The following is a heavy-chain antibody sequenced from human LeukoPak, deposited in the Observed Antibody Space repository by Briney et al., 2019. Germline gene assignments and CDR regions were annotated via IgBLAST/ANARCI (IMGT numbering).Heavy chain of an antibody. CDR1: GGSISSSSYY. CDR2: IYYSGST. CDR3: ARRYSSGWHYFDY. J-gene: IGHJ4*02. V-gene: IGHV4-39*01. Sequence: SETLSLTFTVSGGSISSSSYYWGWIRQPPGKGLEWIGSIYYSGSTYYNPSLKSRVTISVDTSKNQFSLKLSSVTAADTAVYYCARRYSSGWHYFDYWGQGTLVTVSS. D-gene: IGHD6-19*01.